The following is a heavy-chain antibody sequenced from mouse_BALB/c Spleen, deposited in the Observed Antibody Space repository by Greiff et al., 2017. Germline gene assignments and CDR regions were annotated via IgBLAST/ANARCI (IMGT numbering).Heavy chain of an antibody. J-gene: IGHJ4*01. D-gene: IGHD4-1*01. Sequence: QVHVKQSGPGLVAPSQSLSITCTVSGFSFSSYSVHWVRQPPGKGLEWLGMIWGGGSTDYNSALKSRLSISKDNSKSHVFLKMNSLQTDDTAMYYCARRGTGTRSAMDYWGQGTSVTVSS. CDR3: ARRGTGTRSAMDY. CDR2: IWGGGST. V-gene: IGHV2-6-4*01. CDR1: GFSFSSYS.